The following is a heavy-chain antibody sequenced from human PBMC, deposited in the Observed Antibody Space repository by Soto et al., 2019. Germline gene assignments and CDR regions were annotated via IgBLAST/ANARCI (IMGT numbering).Heavy chain of an antibody. D-gene: IGHD4-17*01. V-gene: IGHV1-69*04. CDR1: GGTFSSYT. J-gene: IGHJ6*03. Sequence: ASVKVSCKASGGTFSSYTISWVRQAPGQGLEWMGRIIPILGIANYAQKFQGRVTITADKSTSTAYMELSSLRSEDTAVYYCAREVADGDPIDPVYYYYMDVWGKGTTVTVSS. CDR2: IIPILGIA. CDR3: AREVADGDPIDPVYYYYMDV.